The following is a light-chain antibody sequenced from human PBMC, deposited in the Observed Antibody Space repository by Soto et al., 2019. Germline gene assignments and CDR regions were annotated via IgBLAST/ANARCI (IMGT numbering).Light chain of an antibody. CDR1: QSVISLF. Sequence: EIVLTHSPGTLSLSPGERATLSFVAIQSVISLFLSWYQQKVWQAPRLLIYGASSRATGIPDRFSGSGSGTDFTLTISRLEPEDFAVYYCQQYGSSPRTFGQGTRLEI. J-gene: IGKJ5*01. V-gene: IGKV3-20*01. CDR2: GAS. CDR3: QQYGSSPRT.